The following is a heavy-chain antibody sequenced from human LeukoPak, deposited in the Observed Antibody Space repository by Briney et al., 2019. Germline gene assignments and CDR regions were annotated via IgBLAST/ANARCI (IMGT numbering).Heavy chain of an antibody. CDR2: IYTSGST. CDR3: ARGSGWNGWFDP. J-gene: IGHJ5*02. V-gene: IGHV4-59*10. Sequence: PSETLSLTCAVYGGSFSGYYWSWIRQPAGKGLEWIGRIYTSGSTNYNPSLKSRVTVSVDTSKNQFSLKLGSVTAADTAVYYCARGSGWNGWFDPWGQGTLVTVSS. D-gene: IGHD1-1*01. CDR1: GGSFSGYY.